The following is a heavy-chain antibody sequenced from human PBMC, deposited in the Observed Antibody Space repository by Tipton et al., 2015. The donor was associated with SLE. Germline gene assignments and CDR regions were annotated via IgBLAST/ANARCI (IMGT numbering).Heavy chain of an antibody. CDR2: SHQSGTT. CDR1: GFTFSSHA. V-gene: IGHV4-34*01. Sequence: LRLSCAASGFTFSSHAMAWIRQPPGKGLEWIGESHQSGTTNYHPSFKSRVTISVDTSKNQFSLRLSSVTAADTAVYYCARPGEAYSWDAFDIWGQGTMVTVSS. CDR3: ARPGEAYSWDAFDI. J-gene: IGHJ3*02. D-gene: IGHD2-21*01.